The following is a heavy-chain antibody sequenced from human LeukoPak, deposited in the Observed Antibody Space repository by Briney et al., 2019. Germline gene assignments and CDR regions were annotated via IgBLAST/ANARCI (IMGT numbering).Heavy chain of an antibody. D-gene: IGHD4-17*01. Sequence: GASVKVSCKASGYTFTNYYIHWVRQAPGQGLEWMGWTIPDSGDTNYAQKFQGRVTMTRDTSISTAYMELSGLRSDDTALYYCAKDYGAFCFDSWGQGTLVTVSS. J-gene: IGHJ4*02. CDR1: GYTFTNYY. CDR3: AKDYGAFCFDS. CDR2: TIPDSGDT. V-gene: IGHV1-2*02.